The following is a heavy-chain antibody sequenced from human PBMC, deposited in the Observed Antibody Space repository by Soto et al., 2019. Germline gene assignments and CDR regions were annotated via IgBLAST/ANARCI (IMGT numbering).Heavy chain of an antibody. Sequence: QVQLQESGPGLVKPSGTLSLTCAVSGGSITSGNWWSWVRQPPGKGLEFIGEIHHIGSANYNPSLKSRVTMSVDKSKNHFSLKLGSLSAADTAVYYCARYIAASGTYYFDYWGLGTVVTVSS. V-gene: IGHV4-4*02. CDR3: ARYIAASGTYYFDY. CDR2: IHHIGSA. J-gene: IGHJ4*02. D-gene: IGHD6-25*01. CDR1: GGSITSGNW.